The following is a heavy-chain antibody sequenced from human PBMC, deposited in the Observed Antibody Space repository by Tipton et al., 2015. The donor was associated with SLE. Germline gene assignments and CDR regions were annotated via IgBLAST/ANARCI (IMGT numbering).Heavy chain of an antibody. CDR2: ISAYNGNT. V-gene: IGHV1-18*01. CDR3: ARVVAYYDSSGYYEVGKNWFAP. Sequence: QSGAEVKKPGASVKVSCKASGYTFTTYGINWVRQAPGQGLEWMGWISAYNGNTNYAQKLQGRVTMTTDTSTSTAYMELRSLRSDDTAVYYCARVVAYYDSSGYYEVGKNWFAPWGQGTLVTVSS. J-gene: IGHJ5*02. D-gene: IGHD3-22*01. CDR1: GYTFTTYG.